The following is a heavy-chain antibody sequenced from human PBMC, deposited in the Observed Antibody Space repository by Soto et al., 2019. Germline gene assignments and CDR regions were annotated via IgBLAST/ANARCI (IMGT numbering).Heavy chain of an antibody. CDR2: ISGSGGST. CDR3: AKDLRGRVGATYGMDG. D-gene: IGHD1-26*01. J-gene: IGHJ6*02. CDR1: GFTFSSYA. Sequence: EVQLLESGGGLVQPGGSLRLSCAASGFTFSSYAMSWVRQAPGKGLEWVSAISGSGGSTYYADSVKGRFTISRDNSKNPLYLQMNSLRAEDTAVYYCAKDLRGRVGATYGMDGWGQGTTVTVSS. V-gene: IGHV3-23*01.